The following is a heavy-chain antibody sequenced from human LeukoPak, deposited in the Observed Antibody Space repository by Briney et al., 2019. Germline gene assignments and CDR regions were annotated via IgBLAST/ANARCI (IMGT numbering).Heavy chain of an antibody. Sequence: GGSLRLSCTASGFTFGDYYMTWIRQAPGKGPEWLAYINSSGRTIYYADSVRGRFTIPRDNAKNSLYLQMNSLRVEDTAIYYCARDRDYSTPPFDYWGQGTLVTVSS. CDR2: INSSGRTI. D-gene: IGHD2/OR15-2a*01. CDR1: GFTFGDYY. V-gene: IGHV3-11*01. CDR3: ARDRDYSTPPFDY. J-gene: IGHJ4*02.